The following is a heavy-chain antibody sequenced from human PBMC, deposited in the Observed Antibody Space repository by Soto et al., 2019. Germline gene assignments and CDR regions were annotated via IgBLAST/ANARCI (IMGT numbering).Heavy chain of an antibody. J-gene: IGHJ3*02. Sequence: SETLSLTCTVSGGSISSYGLSWIRQPPGKGLEWIGYIYYSGSTYYNPSLKSRVTISVDTSKNQFYLKLSYVTAADTAVYYCARVLRDAFDIWGQGTMVTVSS. CDR2: IYYSGST. V-gene: IGHV4-59*12. CDR3: ARVLRDAFDI. CDR1: GGSISSYG.